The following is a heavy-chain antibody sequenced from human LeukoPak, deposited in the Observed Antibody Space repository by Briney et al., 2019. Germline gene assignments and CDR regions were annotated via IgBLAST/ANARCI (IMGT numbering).Heavy chain of an antibody. CDR1: GVSFSGYY. CDR3: VTYYFDSSGPKKNY. Sequence: PSDTLSLTCAVYGVSFSGYYWSWIRQPRGKGLEWIGEINHSGSTNYNPSLKSRVTISVDTSKKQFSLKLSSVTAADTAVYYCVTYYFDSSGPKKNYWGQGTLVTVSS. D-gene: IGHD3-22*01. J-gene: IGHJ4*02. V-gene: IGHV4-34*01. CDR2: INHSGST.